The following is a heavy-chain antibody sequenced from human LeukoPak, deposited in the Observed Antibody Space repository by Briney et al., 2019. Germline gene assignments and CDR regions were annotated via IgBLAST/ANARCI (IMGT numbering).Heavy chain of an antibody. J-gene: IGHJ4*02. CDR1: GGSFSGYY. CDR3: ARGPFVHYDFWSGYNWRTGPSLLDY. Sequence: RPSETLSLTCAVYGGSFSGYYWSWIRQPPGKGLEWIGEINHSGSTNYNPSLKSRVTISVDTSKNQFSLKLSSVTAADTAVYYCARGPFVHYDFWSGYNWRTGPSLLDYWGQGTLVTVSS. V-gene: IGHV4-34*01. CDR2: INHSGST. D-gene: IGHD3-3*01.